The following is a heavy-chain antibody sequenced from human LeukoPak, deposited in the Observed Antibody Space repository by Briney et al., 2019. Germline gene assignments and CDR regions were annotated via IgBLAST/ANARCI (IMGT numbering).Heavy chain of an antibody. D-gene: IGHD1-26*01. V-gene: IGHV4-39*07. J-gene: IGHJ4*02. CDR3: ARVGGSYFDY. Sequence: SETLSLTCTVSGDSISSSSYYWGWVRQPPGKGLEWIGCISYSGSTYSSPSLKSRVTISVDKSKNQFSLKLSSVTAADTAVYYCARVGGSYFDYWGQGTLVTVSS. CDR2: ISYSGST. CDR1: GDSISSSSYY.